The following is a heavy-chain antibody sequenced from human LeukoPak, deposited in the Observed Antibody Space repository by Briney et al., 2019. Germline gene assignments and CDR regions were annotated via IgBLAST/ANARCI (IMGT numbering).Heavy chain of an antibody. V-gene: IGHV3-21*01. Sequence: PGGSLRLSCAASGFTLTSHVMDWVRQAPGKGLEWVSSISSGGTYIYYSDSLKGRFSISRDTAKNSVYLQMNSLRVEDTGVYYCAREGSSGYYENFDYWGQGTLVIVSS. J-gene: IGHJ4*02. CDR1: GFTLTSHV. D-gene: IGHD3-22*01. CDR2: ISSGGTYI. CDR3: AREGSSGYYENFDY.